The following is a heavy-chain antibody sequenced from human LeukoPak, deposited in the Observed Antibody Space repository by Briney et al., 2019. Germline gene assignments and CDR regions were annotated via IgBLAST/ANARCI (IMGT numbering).Heavy chain of an antibody. CDR2: INSGGSST. J-gene: IGHJ5*02. V-gene: IGHV3-74*01. CDR3: ARVDYYDSSGYWNWFDP. Sequence: GGSLRLSCAASGFTFSSYWMHWVRQAPGKGLVWVSRINSGGSSTNYADSVKGRFTISRDNAKNTLYLQMNSLRAEDTAVYYCARVDYYDSSGYWNWFDPWGQGTLVTVSS. D-gene: IGHD3-22*01. CDR1: GFTFSSYW.